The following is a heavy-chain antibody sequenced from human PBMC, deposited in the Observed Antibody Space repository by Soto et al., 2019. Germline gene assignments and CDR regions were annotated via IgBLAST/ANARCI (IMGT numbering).Heavy chain of an antibody. D-gene: IGHD2-21*01. CDR3: IRHAGGQVDHSCYYSLMDV. Sequence: EVQLVESGGGLVQPGGSLKLACLASGFPLSDSAIHWVRKASGKGLEWVGRIRSKTNNYATTYAAPVRGRFTLSRDDSKNTAYLQMNNRESEDAAVYYCIRHAGGQVDHSCYYSLMDVWGKGATVSVLS. J-gene: IGHJ6*04. V-gene: IGHV3-73*01. CDR2: IRSKTNNYAT. CDR1: GFPLSDSA.